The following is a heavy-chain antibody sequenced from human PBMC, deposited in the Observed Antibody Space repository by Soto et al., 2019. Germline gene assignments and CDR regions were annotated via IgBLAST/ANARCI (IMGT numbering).Heavy chain of an antibody. V-gene: IGHV1-18*01. CDR1: GYTFTSYG. CDR3: ARDLRSHLEWLLLGFDP. J-gene: IGHJ5*02. CDR2: ISAYNGNT. Sequence: GASVKVSCKASGYTFTSYGISWVRQAPGQGLEWMGWISAYNGNTNYAQKLQGRVTMTTDTSTSTAYMELRSLRSDDTAVYYCARDLRSHLEWLLLGFDPWGQGTLVTVSS. D-gene: IGHD3-3*01.